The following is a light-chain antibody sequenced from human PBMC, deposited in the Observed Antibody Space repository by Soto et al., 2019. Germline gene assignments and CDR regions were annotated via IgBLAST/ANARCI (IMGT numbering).Light chain of an antibody. Sequence: EIMMTQSPATLSVSLGERVTLSCRSRHAATSNVAWYQQKPCQAPNVLIYGASARATGIPARFSGTVSGTECTLTISSPQSEDVANYYCQQYNNWPPLSFGQGTKV. CDR1: HAATSN. CDR3: QQYNNWPPLS. CDR2: GAS. V-gene: IGKV3-15*01. J-gene: IGKJ1*01.